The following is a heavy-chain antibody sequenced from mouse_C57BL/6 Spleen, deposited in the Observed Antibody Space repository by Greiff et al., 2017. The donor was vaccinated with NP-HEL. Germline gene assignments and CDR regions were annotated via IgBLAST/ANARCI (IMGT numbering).Heavy chain of an antibody. Sequence: VQLQQSGAELVKPGASVKLSCKASGYTFTSYWMHWVKQRPGQGLEWIGMIHPNSGSTNYNVKFKSKATLTVDKSSSTAYMQLSSLTSEDSAVYYCARSEGDDGYYEDYWGQGTTLTVSS. J-gene: IGHJ2*01. CDR2: IHPNSGST. CDR1: GYTFTSYW. D-gene: IGHD2-3*01. CDR3: ARSEGDDGYYEDY. V-gene: IGHV1-64*01.